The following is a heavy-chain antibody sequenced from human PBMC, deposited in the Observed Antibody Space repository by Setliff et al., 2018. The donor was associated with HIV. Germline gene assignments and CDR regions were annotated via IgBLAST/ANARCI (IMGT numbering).Heavy chain of an antibody. CDR2: MNPNSGNT. Sequence: PSVKVSCKASGYTFTNYDLNWVRQASGQGLEWMGWMNPNSGNTGYAQKFQGRLAMTRNTSIDTAYMELSSLTSEDTAVYYCASDWELGHGFYIWGQGTMVTVSS. CDR3: ASDWELGHGFYI. CDR1: GYTFTNYD. J-gene: IGHJ3*02. D-gene: IGHD3-10*01. V-gene: IGHV1-8*02.